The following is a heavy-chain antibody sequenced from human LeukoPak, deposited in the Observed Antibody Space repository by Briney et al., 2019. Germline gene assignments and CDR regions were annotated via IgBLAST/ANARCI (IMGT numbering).Heavy chain of an antibody. J-gene: IGHJ4*02. Sequence: SVKVSCKASGGTFNNFAISWVRQAPGQGLEWVGGIIPMSGTANYAQKFQGRVTITADESTSTAYMELSSLRSEDTAVYYCARDFSSYGNGAVDYWGQGTLVTVSS. V-gene: IGHV1-69*13. CDR2: IIPMSGTA. CDR3: ARDFSSYGNGAVDY. CDR1: GGTFNNFA. D-gene: IGHD5-18*01.